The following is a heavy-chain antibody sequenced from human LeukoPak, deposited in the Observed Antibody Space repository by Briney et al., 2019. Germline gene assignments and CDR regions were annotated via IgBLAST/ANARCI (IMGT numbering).Heavy chain of an antibody. CDR1: GYTFTSYY. CDR2: INPSGGST. V-gene: IGHV1-46*01. D-gene: IGHD3-10*01. Sequence: VASVKVSCKASGYTFTSYYMHWVRQAPGQGLEWMGIINPSGGSTSYAQKFQGRVTMTRDTSTSTVYMELSSLRSEDTAVYYCAREQMVRGVVSGSGRAPYYYYGMDVWGQGTTVTVSS. CDR3: AREQMVRGVVSGSGRAPYYYYGMDV. J-gene: IGHJ6*02.